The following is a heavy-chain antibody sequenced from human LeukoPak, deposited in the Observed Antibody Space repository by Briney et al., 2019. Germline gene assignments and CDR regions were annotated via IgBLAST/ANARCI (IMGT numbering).Heavy chain of an antibody. Sequence: GGSLRLSCAASGFTFSSYWMSWVRQAPGKGLEWVAKIKQDGSEKYYVDSVKGRFTISRDNAKNLLYLQMNSLRAEDTAVYYCARDLPYRGYYWFGFWGQGTLVTVSS. CDR1: GFTFSSYW. V-gene: IGHV3-7*03. CDR3: ARDLPYRGYYWFGF. CDR2: IKQDGSEK. D-gene: IGHD3-22*01. J-gene: IGHJ4*02.